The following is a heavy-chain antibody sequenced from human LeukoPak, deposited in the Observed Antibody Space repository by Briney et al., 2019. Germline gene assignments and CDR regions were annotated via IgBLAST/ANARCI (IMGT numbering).Heavy chain of an antibody. J-gene: IGHJ5*02. CDR2: IDYSGNT. Sequence: PSETLSLTCTVSGGSISTYYCSWIRQPPGKGLEWIGYIDYSGNTKYNPSLKSRVTISVDKSKNQFSLQLGCLTAADTAVYYCARPIRGSFYVCDPWGERTLVSVSS. CDR3: ARPIRGSFYVCDP. D-gene: IGHD1-26*01. V-gene: IGHV4-59*01. CDR1: GGSISTYY.